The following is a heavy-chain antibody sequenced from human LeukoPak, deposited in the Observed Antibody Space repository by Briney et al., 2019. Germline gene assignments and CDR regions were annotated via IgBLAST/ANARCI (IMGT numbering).Heavy chain of an antibody. J-gene: IGHJ6*03. CDR3: ASTGSDGAYYYYYMDV. CDR2: IIPIFGTA. D-gene: IGHD1-26*01. CDR1: GGTFSSYA. V-gene: IGHV1-69*01. Sequence: SVKVSCKASGGTFSSYAISWVRQAPGQGLEWMGGIIPIFGTANYAQKFQGRVTITADESTSTAYMELSSLRSEDTAVYYCASTGSDGAYYYYYMDVWGKGTTVTVSS.